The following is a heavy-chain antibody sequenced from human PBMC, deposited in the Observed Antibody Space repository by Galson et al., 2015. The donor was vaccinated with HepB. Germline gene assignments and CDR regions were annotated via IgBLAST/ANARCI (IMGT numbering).Heavy chain of an antibody. CDR2: ISPYNRET. CDR3: ARGAVVEVVDSTQNNWFDP. CDR1: GYTFSSYS. D-gene: IGHD2-15*01. V-gene: IGHV1-18*01. Sequence: SVKVSCKASGYTFSSYSITWVRQAPGQGLEWMAWISPYNRETHFARKFQGRVTLTTDTFTSTAYMELRSLRSDDTAVYYCARGAVVEVVDSTQNNWFDPWGQGTLVTVSS. J-gene: IGHJ5*02.